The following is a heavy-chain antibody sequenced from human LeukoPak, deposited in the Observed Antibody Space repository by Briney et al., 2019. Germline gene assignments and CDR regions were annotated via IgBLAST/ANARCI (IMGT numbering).Heavy chain of an antibody. D-gene: IGHD3-10*01. V-gene: IGHV3-64*01. CDR1: GFTFSSFP. J-gene: IGHJ4*02. CDR3: ARVMSGSGSKYFDY. Sequence: PGGSLRLSCAASGFTFSSFPMHWVRQVPGKGLEYVSAISSTGETSYYANSVKDRFTISRDNSKNTLYPQMGSLRAEDMAVYYCARVMSGSGSKYFDYWGQGTLVTVSS. CDR2: ISSTGETS.